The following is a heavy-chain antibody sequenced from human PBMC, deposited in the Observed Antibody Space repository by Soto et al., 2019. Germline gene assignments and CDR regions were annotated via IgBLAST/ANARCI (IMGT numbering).Heavy chain of an antibody. D-gene: IGHD4-17*01. CDR1: GFTFSGSA. Sequence: EVQLVESGGGLVQPGGSLKLSCAASGFTFSGSAMHWVRQASGKGLEWVGRIRSKANSYATAYAASVKGRFTISREDSKNTAYLQMNSLKTEDTAVYYCTMTPVTTWGYWGQGTLVTVSS. J-gene: IGHJ4*02. CDR2: IRSKANSYAT. CDR3: TMTPVTTWGY. V-gene: IGHV3-73*01.